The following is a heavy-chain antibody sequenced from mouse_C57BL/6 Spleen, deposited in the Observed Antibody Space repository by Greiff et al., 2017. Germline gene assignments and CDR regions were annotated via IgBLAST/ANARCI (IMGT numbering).Heavy chain of an antibody. Sequence: VQLQQSGAELARPGASVKMSCKASGYTFTSYTMHWVKQRPGQGLEWIGYINPSSGYTKYNQKFKDKATLTADKSSSTAYMQLSSLTSEDSAVYYCARAYYSNYWYVDVWGTGTTVTVSS. CDR1: GYTFTSYT. V-gene: IGHV1-4*01. CDR2: INPSSGYT. CDR3: ARAYYSNYWYVDV. D-gene: IGHD2-5*01. J-gene: IGHJ1*03.